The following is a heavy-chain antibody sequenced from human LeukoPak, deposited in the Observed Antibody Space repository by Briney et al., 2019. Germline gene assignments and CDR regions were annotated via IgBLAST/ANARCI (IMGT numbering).Heavy chain of an antibody. Sequence: ASVKVSCKASGYTFTGYYMHWVRQATGQGLEWMGWINPNSGGTNYAQKFQGRVTMTRDTSISTAYMELSRLRSDDTAVYYCARVADYYDSSGFPDYWGQGTLVTVSS. J-gene: IGHJ4*02. V-gene: IGHV1-2*02. CDR2: INPNSGGT. CDR1: GYTFTGYY. CDR3: ARVADYYDSSGFPDY. D-gene: IGHD3-22*01.